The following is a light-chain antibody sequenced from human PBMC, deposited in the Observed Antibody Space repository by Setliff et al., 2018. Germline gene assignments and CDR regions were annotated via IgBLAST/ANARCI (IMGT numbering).Light chain of an antibody. J-gene: IGLJ2*01. CDR1: SANIGAGYD. CDR2: GNR. CDR3: QSYDSILGGSVV. Sequence: QPAPTQLPSVSGAPGQRVTISCTGSSANIGAGYDVHWYQQLRATAPTHLIYGNRNRPSGVPDRFSGSKSGTSASLAITGLQAEDEADYSCQSYDSILGGSVVCGGGTKVTVL. V-gene: IGLV1-40*01.